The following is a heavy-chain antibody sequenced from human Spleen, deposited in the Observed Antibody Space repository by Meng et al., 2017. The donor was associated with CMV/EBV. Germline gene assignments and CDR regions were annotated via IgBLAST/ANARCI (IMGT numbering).Heavy chain of an antibody. CDR2: VNPNDGGA. CDR3: AREPIVSATLYWFDP. V-gene: IGHV1-2*02. Sequence: SGHTFTGYYIHWLRQAPGQGREWMGWVNPNDGGADYEHNFQGRVTMTRDTTISTSYMELSSLTSDDTAVYYCAREPIVSATLYWFDPWGQGTLVTVSS. D-gene: IGHD2-15*01. CDR1: GHTFTGYY. J-gene: IGHJ5*02.